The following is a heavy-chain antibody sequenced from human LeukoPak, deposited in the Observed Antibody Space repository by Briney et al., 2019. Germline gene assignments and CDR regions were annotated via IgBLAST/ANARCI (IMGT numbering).Heavy chain of an antibody. CDR1: GFTFTDYA. CDR2: ISVDGSNK. D-gene: IGHD1-7*01. J-gene: IGHJ4*02. CDR3: AKETLRELNFDS. Sequence: PGGSLRLSCAASGFTFTDYAMHWVRQAPGKGLEWVAVISVDGSNKFYAGSVRGRCTISRDNSRNTMSLQMDSLRAEDTAVYYCAKETLRELNFDSWGQGTLVTVSS. V-gene: IGHV3-30*04.